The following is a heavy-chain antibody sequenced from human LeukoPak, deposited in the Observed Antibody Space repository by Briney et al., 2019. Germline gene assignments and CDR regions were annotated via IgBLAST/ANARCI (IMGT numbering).Heavy chain of an antibody. D-gene: IGHD3-22*01. V-gene: IGHV4-61*02. J-gene: IGHJ3*02. Sequence: PSQTLSLTCTVSGGSISSGSYFWDWIRQPAGKGLEWIGRIYTSGSTYYNPSLKSRVTISVDKAKNKFSLKLSSVPPAHTAVYYCASGGYYGSSASRDAFPIWGQGTMVTVSS. CDR3: ASGGYYGSSASRDAFPI. CDR1: GGSISSGSYF. CDR2: IYTSGST.